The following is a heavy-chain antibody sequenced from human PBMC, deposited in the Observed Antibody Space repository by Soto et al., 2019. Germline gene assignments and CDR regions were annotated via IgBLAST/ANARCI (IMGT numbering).Heavy chain of an antibody. CDR2: IYYSGST. J-gene: IGHJ6*03. Sequence: LSLTCTVSGGFISSYYWSWIRQPPGKGLEWIGYIYYSGSTNYNPSLKSRVTISVDTSKNQFSLKLSSVTAADTAVYYCARDHGDYEYYYYYYMDVWGKGTTVTVSS. CDR1: GGFISSYY. CDR3: ARDHGDYEYYYYYYMDV. D-gene: IGHD4-17*01. V-gene: IGHV4-59*01.